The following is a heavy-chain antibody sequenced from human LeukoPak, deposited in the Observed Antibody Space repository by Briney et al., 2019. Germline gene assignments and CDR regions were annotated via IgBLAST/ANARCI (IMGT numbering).Heavy chain of an antibody. CDR1: GYTFTGYY. V-gene: IGHV1-2*02. J-gene: IGHJ4*02. CDR2: INPNSGGT. D-gene: IGHD6-25*01. Sequence: ASVKVSCKASGYTFTGYYMHWVRQAPGQGLEWMGWINPNSGGTNYAQKLQGRVTMTRDTSISTAYMELSRLRSDDTAVYYRARVLGSAADYYFDYWGQGTLVTVSS. CDR3: ARVLGSAADYYFDY.